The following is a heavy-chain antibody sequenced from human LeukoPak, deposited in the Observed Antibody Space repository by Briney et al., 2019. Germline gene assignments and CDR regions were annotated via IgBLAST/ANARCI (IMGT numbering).Heavy chain of an antibody. CDR3: ARETDDYDILTGYYNSYYFDY. J-gene: IGHJ4*02. D-gene: IGHD3-9*01. CDR1: GGSISSYY. Sequence: SETLSLTCTVSGGSISSYYWSWIRQPPGKGLEWIGYIYYSGSTNYNPSLKSRVTMSVDTSKNQFSLKLSSVTAADTAVYYCARETDDYDILTGYYNSYYFDYWGQGTLVTVSS. CDR2: IYYSGST. V-gene: IGHV4-59*12.